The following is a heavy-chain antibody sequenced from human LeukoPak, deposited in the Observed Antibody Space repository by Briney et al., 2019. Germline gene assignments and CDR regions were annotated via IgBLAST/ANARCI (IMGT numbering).Heavy chain of an antibody. V-gene: IGHV5-51*01. J-gene: IGHJ4*02. CDR2: IYPGDSDT. CDR3: ARRMYYYGSGSYFPFDY. D-gene: IGHD3-10*01. CDR1: GYSFTSYW. Sequence: TGESLKISCKGSGYSFTSYWIGWVRQMPGKGLEWMGIIYPGDSDTRYSPSFQGQVTISADKSISTAYLQWSSLKASDTAIYYCARRMYYYGSGSYFPFDYWGQGTLVTVSS.